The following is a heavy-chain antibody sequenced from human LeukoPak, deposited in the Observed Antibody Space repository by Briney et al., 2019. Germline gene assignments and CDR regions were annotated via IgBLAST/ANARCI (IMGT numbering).Heavy chain of an antibody. CDR1: GGSFSSYY. D-gene: IGHD6-19*01. J-gene: IGHJ4*02. CDR2: INHSGST. CDR3: ARSRSSGWYPFDY. Sequence: SETLSLTCAVYGGSFSSYYRSWIRQPPGKGLEWIGEINHSGSTNYNPSLKSRVTISVDTSKNQFSLKLSSVTAADTAVYYCARSRSSGWYPFDYWGQGTLVTVSS. V-gene: IGHV4-34*01.